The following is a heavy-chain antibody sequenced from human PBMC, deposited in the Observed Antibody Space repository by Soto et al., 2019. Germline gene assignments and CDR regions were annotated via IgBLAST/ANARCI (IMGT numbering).Heavy chain of an antibody. CDR2: ITSDVNYK. V-gene: IGHV3-30*18. CDR3: AKGGSFDI. CDR1: GFAFSTYG. D-gene: IGHD3-16*01. Sequence: LRLSCAASGFAFSTYGLHWVRQAPGKELEWVAIITSDVNYKYYADSVKGRFTISRDNSKNTLFLQMNSLRAEDTAVYYCAKGGSFDIWGQGTMVTVYS. J-gene: IGHJ4*02.